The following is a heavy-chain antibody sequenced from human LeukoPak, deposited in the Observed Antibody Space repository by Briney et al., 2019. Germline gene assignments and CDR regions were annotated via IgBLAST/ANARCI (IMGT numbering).Heavy chain of an antibody. CDR2: IYYSGST. Sequence: SETLSLTCTVSGGSISSYYWSWIRQPPGKGPEWIGYIYYSGSTNYNPSLKRRVTISVDTSKNQFSLKLSSVTAADTAVYHCARGQVYSGWFDYWGQGTLVTVSS. CDR3: ARGQVYSGWFDY. D-gene: IGHD6-19*01. CDR1: GGSISSYY. V-gene: IGHV4-59*01. J-gene: IGHJ4*02.